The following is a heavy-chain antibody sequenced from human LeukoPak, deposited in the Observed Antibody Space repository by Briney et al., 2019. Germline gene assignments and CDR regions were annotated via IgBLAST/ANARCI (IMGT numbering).Heavy chain of an antibody. CDR1: GGSISSGGYY. CDR2: IYYSGST. CDR3: ARVTWDYSLDAFDI. V-gene: IGHV4-31*03. Sequence: PSQTLSLTCTVSGGSISSGGYYWSWIRQHPGKGLEWIGYIYYSGSTYYNPSLKSRVTISVDTSKNQFSLKLSSVTAADTVVYYCARVTWDYSLDAFDIWGQGTMVTVSS. J-gene: IGHJ3*02. D-gene: IGHD2-15*01.